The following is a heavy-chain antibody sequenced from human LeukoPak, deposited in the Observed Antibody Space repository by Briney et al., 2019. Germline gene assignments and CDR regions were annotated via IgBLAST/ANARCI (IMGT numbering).Heavy chain of an antibody. CDR1: GFSFSSYW. Sequence: GGSLRLSCAASGFSFSSYWMTWVRQAPGKGLEWVANIKEDGSEKYYVDSVKGRFTISRDNSENTLYLQMNSLRAEDTAVYYCAKDPPSKPIAAADYWGQGTLVTVSS. D-gene: IGHD6-13*01. CDR2: IKEDGSEK. V-gene: IGHV3-7*03. CDR3: AKDPPSKPIAAADY. J-gene: IGHJ4*02.